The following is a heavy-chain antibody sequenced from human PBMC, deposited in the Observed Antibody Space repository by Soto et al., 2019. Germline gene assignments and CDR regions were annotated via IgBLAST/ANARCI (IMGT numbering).Heavy chain of an antibody. CDR2: ISAYNGNT. CDR1: GYTFTSYG. D-gene: IGHD2-2*01. Sequence: ASVKVSCKASGYTFTSYGISWVRQAPGQGLEWMGWISAYNGNTNYAQKLQGRVTMTTDTSTSTAYMELRSLRSEDTAVYYCARDPAEVVVVPAAAAYYYYYGMDVWGQGTTVTVSS. V-gene: IGHV1-18*01. CDR3: ARDPAEVVVVPAAAAYYYYYGMDV. J-gene: IGHJ6*02.